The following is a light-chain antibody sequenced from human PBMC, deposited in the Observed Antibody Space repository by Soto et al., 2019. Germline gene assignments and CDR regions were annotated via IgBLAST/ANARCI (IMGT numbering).Light chain of an antibody. V-gene: IGKV3-11*01. Sequence: IMMNQSPCTLRLSPGERATLSCRASQSVSSYLAWYQQKPGQAPRLLIYDASNRATGIPARFSGSGSGTDFTLTISSLEPEDFAVYYCQQRSNWVTFGQGTRLEIK. CDR2: DAS. J-gene: IGKJ5*01. CDR1: QSVSSY. CDR3: QQRSNWVT.